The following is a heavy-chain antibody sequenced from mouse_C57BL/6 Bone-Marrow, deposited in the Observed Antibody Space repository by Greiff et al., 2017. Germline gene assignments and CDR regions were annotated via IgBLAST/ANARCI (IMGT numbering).Heavy chain of an antibody. CDR3: ARFYLYGGYFDV. CDR1: GYTFTTYP. Sequence: QVQLKQSGAELVKPGASVKMSCKASGYTFTTYPIEWMKQNHGKSLEWIGNFHPYNDDTKYNEKFKGKATLTVEKSSSTVYLGLSRLTSDDSAVYYCARFYLYGGYFDVWGTGTTVTVSS. J-gene: IGHJ1*03. CDR2: FHPYNDDT. V-gene: IGHV1-47*01. D-gene: IGHD1-1*01.